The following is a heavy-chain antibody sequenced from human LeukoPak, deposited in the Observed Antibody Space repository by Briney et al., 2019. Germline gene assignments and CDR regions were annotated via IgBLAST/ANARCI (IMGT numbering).Heavy chain of an antibody. D-gene: IGHD3-3*01. CDR2: INPNSGGT. J-gene: IGHJ6*02. CDR3: ARALSIPQDFWSGYYPYNCYGMDV. Sequence: ASVKVSCKASGYTFTGYYMHWVRQAPGQGLEWMGWINPNSGGTNYAQKFQGRVTMTRDTSISTAYMELSRLRSDDTAVYYCARALSIPQDFWSGYYPYNCYGMDVWGQGTTVTVSS. V-gene: IGHV1-2*02. CDR1: GYTFTGYY.